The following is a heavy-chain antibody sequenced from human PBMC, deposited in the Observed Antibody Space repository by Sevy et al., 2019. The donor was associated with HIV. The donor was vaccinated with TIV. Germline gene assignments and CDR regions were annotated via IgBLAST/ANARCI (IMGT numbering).Heavy chain of an antibody. CDR1: GFTFTNYA. V-gene: IGHV3-23*01. CDR3: AKVLAGGVAVAGIAWGMDV. CDR2: ISGSGGTT. D-gene: IGHD6-19*01. Sequence: GGSLRLSCAASGFTFTNYAMNWVRQAPGKGLEWVSAISGSGGTTYYADSVQGRFTISRDKSKNTQYLQMNSLRAEDTAVYYGAKVLAGGVAVAGIAWGMDVWGQGTTVTVSS. J-gene: IGHJ6*02.